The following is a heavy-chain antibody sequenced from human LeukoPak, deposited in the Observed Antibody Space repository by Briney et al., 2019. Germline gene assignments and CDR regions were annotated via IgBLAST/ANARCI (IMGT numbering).Heavy chain of an antibody. V-gene: IGHV3-7*01. CDR3: ARGTSGAFDR. CDR1: GFTFSSYW. Sequence: SGGSLRLSCAASGFTFSSYWMTWVRQAPGKGLEWVANIKRDGSEKYYVDSMKGRFTFSRDNAKNSLYLQMNSLRAEDTAVYYCARGTSGAFDRWGQGTLVTVSS. D-gene: IGHD1-14*01. J-gene: IGHJ5*02. CDR2: IKRDGSEK.